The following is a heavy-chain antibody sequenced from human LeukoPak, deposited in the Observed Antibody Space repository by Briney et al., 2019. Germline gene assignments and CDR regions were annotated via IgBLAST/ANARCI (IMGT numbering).Heavy chain of an antibody. V-gene: IGHV3-30*18. Sequence: GGSLRLSCAAPGFTFSSYGMHWVRQAPGKGLEWVAVISYDGSNKYYADSVKGRFTISRDNSKNTLYLQMNSLRAEDTAVYYCAKDMALYCSSTSCYDYYYYGMDVWGQGTTVTVSS. CDR2: ISYDGSNK. CDR3: AKDMALYCSSTSCYDYYYYGMDV. J-gene: IGHJ6*02. CDR1: GFTFSSYG. D-gene: IGHD2-2*01.